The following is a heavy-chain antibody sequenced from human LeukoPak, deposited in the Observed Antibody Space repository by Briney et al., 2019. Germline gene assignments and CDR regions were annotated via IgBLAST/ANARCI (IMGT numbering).Heavy chain of an antibody. V-gene: IGHV3-21*01. Sequence: GGSLRLPCAASGFTFSSYSMNWVRQAPGKGLEWVSSISSSSSYIYYADSVKGRFTISRDNAKNSLYLQMNSLRAEDTAVYYCARRYCSSTSCYWWFDPWGQGTLVTVSS. D-gene: IGHD2-2*01. J-gene: IGHJ5*02. CDR3: ARRYCSSTSCYWWFDP. CDR2: ISSSSSYI. CDR1: GFTFSSYS.